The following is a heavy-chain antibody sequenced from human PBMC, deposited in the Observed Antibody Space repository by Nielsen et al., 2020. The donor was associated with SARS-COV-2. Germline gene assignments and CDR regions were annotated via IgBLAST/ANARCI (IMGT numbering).Heavy chain of an antibody. D-gene: IGHD2-15*01. Sequence: SETLSLTCTVSGGSISSSSYYWGWIRQPPGKGLEWIGSIYYSGSTYYNPSLKSRVTISVDTSKNQFSLKLSSVTAADTAVYYCAETVVVAVAYFDYWGQGTLVTVSS. CDR3: AETVVVAVAYFDY. CDR2: IYYSGST. J-gene: IGHJ4*02. CDR1: GGSISSSSYY. V-gene: IGHV4-39*01.